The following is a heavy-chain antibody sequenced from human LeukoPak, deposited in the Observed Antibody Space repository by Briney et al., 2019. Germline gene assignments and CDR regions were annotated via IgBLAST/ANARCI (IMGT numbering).Heavy chain of an antibody. Sequence: PAGSLRLSCAASGFTFSSYWMSWVRQAPGKGLEWVANIKQDGSEKYYVDSVKGRFTISRDNAKNSLYLQMNSLRAEDTAVYYCARDIVVVPAAENWFDPWGQGTLVTVSS. CDR2: IKQDGSEK. V-gene: IGHV3-7*01. J-gene: IGHJ5*02. D-gene: IGHD2-2*01. CDR1: GFTFSSYW. CDR3: ARDIVVVPAAENWFDP.